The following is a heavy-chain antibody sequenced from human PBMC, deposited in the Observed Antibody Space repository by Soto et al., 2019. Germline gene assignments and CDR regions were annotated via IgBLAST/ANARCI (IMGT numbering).Heavy chain of an antibody. CDR3: ARGSSIIAVAGHFDY. D-gene: IGHD6-19*01. J-gene: IGHJ4*02. CDR2: ISGSGGST. Sequence: GGSLRLSCAASGFTFSSYAMSWVRQAPGKGLEWVSAISGSGGSTYYADSVKGRFTISRDNSKNTLYLQMNSLRAEDTAVYYGARGSSIIAVAGHFDYWGQGTLVTVSS. V-gene: IGHV3-23*01. CDR1: GFTFSSYA.